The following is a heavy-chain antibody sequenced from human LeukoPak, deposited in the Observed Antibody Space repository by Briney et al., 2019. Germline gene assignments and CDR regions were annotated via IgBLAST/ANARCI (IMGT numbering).Heavy chain of an antibody. CDR2: ISAYNGNT. D-gene: IGHD1-7*01. CDR3: ARDRNWNYVRYFDY. CDR1: GYTFTSYG. Sequence: ASVKVSCKASGYTFTSYGISWVRQAPGQGLEWMGWISAYNGNTNYAQKLQGRATMTTDTSTSTAYMELRSLRSDDTAVYYCARDRNWNYVRYFDYWGQGTLVTVSS. V-gene: IGHV1-18*01. J-gene: IGHJ4*02.